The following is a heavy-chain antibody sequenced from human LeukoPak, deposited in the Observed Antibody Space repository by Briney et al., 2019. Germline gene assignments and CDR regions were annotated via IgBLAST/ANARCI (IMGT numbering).Heavy chain of an antibody. J-gene: IGHJ4*02. CDR1: GFTFSSYG. CDR2: IWYDGSNK. CDR3: EKDSGPGPGQWLVPIFDH. V-gene: IGHV3-33*06. D-gene: IGHD6-19*01. Sequence: PGRSLRLSCAASGFTFSSYGMHWVRQAPGKGLEWVAVIWYDGSNKYYADSVKGRFTISRDNSKNTLYLRVNSLRAEDTAVYYCEKDSGPGPGQWLVPIFDHWGQGTLVTVSS.